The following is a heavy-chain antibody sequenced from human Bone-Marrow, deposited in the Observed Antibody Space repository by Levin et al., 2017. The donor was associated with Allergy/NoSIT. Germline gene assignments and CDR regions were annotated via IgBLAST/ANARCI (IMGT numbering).Heavy chain of an antibody. V-gene: IGHV3-15*01. D-gene: IGHD2-2*01. J-gene: IGHJ3*02. CDR3: TTVGEQYQLLTWDAFDS. Sequence: PGGSLRLSCAASGFTFSNAWMSWVRQAPGKGLEWVGRIKSKTDGGTTDYAAPVKGRFTISRDDSKNTLYLQMNSLKTEDTAVYYCTTVGEQYQLLTWDAFDSWGQGTMVTVSS. CDR1: GFTFSNAW. CDR2: IKSKTDGGTT.